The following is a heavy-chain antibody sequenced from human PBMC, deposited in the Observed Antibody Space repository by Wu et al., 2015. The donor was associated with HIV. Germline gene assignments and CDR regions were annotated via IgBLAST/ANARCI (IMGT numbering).Heavy chain of an antibody. Sequence: QVQLVQSGAEVKKPGASVKVSCQASGYTITTYDFNWVRQAPGQGLEWMGWMNSINGKTGYGQKFQGRVAMTRNISTRTAYMELSGLKSEDTAVYYWATRGGSSGWYPTGYYYYYYMDVWGKGTTVTVSS. CDR1: GYTITTYD. CDR2: MNSINGKT. J-gene: IGHJ6*03. CDR3: ATRGGSSGWYPTGYYYYYYMDV. D-gene: IGHD6-19*01. V-gene: IGHV1-8*01.